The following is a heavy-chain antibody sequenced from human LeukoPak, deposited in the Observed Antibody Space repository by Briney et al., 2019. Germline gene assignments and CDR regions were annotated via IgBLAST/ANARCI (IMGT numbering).Heavy chain of an antibody. D-gene: IGHD1-1*01. CDR2: ITTSGAST. Sequence: GGPLRLSCIASGFTFSDSPMSWVRQAPGKGLEWVSAITTSGASTYYADSVKGRFTISRDNSRKTLYLRMTGLRVEDTALYSCARLASGTFLSFDIWGQGTVVTVSS. CDR1: GFTFSDSP. V-gene: IGHV3-23*01. CDR3: ARLASGTFLSFDI. J-gene: IGHJ3*02.